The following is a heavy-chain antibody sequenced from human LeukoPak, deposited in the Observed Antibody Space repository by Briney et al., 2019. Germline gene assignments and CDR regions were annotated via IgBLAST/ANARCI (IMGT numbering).Heavy chain of an antibody. Sequence: SETLSLTCTVSGDSISSYYWSWIRQPPGKGLEWIGSIYYSGSTNYNPSLKSRVTISVDTSKNQFSLKLSSVTAADTAVYYCARWDYSSSSLNWFDPWGQGTLVTVSS. D-gene: IGHD6-13*01. CDR2: IYYSGST. J-gene: IGHJ5*02. V-gene: IGHV4-59*01. CDR3: ARWDYSSSSLNWFDP. CDR1: GDSISSYY.